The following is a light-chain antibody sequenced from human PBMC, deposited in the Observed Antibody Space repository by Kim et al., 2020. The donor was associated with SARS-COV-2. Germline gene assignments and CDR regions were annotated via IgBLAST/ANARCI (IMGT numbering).Light chain of an antibody. V-gene: IGLV3-1*01. CDR3: QAWDSSTYV. J-gene: IGLJ1*01. CDR1: KLVDKY. Sequence: VSPGQTVSITCSGDKLVDKYASWYQQKPGQSPVLVIYQDSKRPSGIPERFSGSNSGNTATLTISGTQAMDEADYYCQAWDSSTYVFGTGTKVTVL. CDR2: QDS.